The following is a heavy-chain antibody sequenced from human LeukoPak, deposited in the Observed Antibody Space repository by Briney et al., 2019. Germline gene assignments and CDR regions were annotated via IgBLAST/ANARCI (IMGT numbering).Heavy chain of an antibody. Sequence: QSGGSLRLSCAASGFTFSSHWMHWVRQAPGKGLVWVSRINSDGSSISYADSVKGRFTISRDNAKNTLYLQMNSLRAEDTAVYYCARDLQLWTTRDTCGGAQVGYWGQGTLVTVSS. CDR3: ARDLQLWTTRDTCGGAQVGY. D-gene: IGHD5-18*01. J-gene: IGHJ4*02. CDR2: INSDGSSI. V-gene: IGHV3-74*01. CDR1: GFTFSSHW.